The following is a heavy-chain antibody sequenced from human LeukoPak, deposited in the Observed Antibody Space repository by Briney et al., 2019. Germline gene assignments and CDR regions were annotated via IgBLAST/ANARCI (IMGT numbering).Heavy chain of an antibody. Sequence: QAGGSLRLSCAASGFTLGRYWMHWFRQAPGTGLVWVARSNSDGKITDYADSVRGRFTTSRDNTKNTVYLQMSSLRAEDTGVYYCAGDHHDFWSGYPNYWGQGTLVIVSS. CDR3: AGDHHDFWSGYPNY. CDR2: SNSDGKIT. D-gene: IGHD3-3*01. J-gene: IGHJ4*02. CDR1: GFTLGRYW. V-gene: IGHV3-74*01.